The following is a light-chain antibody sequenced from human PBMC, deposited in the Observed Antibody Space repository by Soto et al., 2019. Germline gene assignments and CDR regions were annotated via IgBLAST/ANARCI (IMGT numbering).Light chain of an antibody. J-gene: IGLJ2*01. CDR1: SSDVGGYTY. CDR2: DVS. CDR3: SSYTSSSTLV. V-gene: IGLV2-14*01. Sequence: QSALTQPASVSGSPGQSITISCTGTSSDVGGYTYVSWYQQHPGKAPKLMIYDVSNRPSGVSNRFSASKSGNTASLTISGLQAEHEADYYCSSYTSSSTLVFGGGTKLTVL.